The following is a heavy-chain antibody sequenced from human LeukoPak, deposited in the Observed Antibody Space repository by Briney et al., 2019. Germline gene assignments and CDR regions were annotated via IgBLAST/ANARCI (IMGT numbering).Heavy chain of an antibody. D-gene: IGHD1-7*01. CDR1: GYTFTGYY. J-gene: IGHJ4*02. CDR2: INPNSGGT. CDR3: ARSYNWNFDFDY. V-gene: IGHV1-2*06. Sequence: ASVKVSCKASGYTFTGYYMHWVRQAPEQGLEWMGRINPNSGGTNYAQKFQGRVTMTRDTSISTAYMELSRLRSDDTAVYYCARSYNWNFDFDYWGQGTLVTVSS.